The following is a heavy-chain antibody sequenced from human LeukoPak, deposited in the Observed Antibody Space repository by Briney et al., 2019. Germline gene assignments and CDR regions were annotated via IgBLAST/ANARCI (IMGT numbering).Heavy chain of an antibody. CDR2: IYHSGST. CDR3: ARSRFIAARPWCWFDP. J-gene: IGHJ5*02. CDR1: GGSISSGGYY. D-gene: IGHD6-6*01. V-gene: IGHV4-30-2*01. Sequence: PSETLSLTCTVSGGSISSGGYYWSWIRQPPGKGLEWIGYIYHSGSTYYNPSLKSRVTISVDTSKNQFSLKLSSVTAADTAVYYCARSRFIAARPWCWFDPWGQGTLVTVSS.